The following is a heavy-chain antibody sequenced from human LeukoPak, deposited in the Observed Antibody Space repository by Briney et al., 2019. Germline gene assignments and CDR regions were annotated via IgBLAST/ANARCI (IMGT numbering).Heavy chain of an antibody. CDR1: KFAFSSYA. Sequence: SGGSLRHSCAASKFAFSSYAMSWVRQAPGKGLEWVSAISGGGGNTYYADSVKGRFTISRDNSKNTLYLQMNSLRAEDTAVYYCGKNRYSGSLSPFDIWGQGTMVTVSS. D-gene: IGHD1-26*01. V-gene: IGHV3-23*01. CDR3: GKNRYSGSLSPFDI. J-gene: IGHJ3*02. CDR2: ISGGGGNT.